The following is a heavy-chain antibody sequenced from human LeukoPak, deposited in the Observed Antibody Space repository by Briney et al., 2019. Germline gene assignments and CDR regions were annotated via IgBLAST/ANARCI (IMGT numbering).Heavy chain of an antibody. CDR2: IYYSGST. Sequence: SETLSLTCTVSGGSISSYYWSWIRQPPGKGLEWIGYIYYSGSTNYNPSLKSRVTISVDTSKNQFSLKLSSVTAADTAVYYCARQARGGPPDAFGIWGQGTMVTVSS. CDR1: GGSISSYY. CDR3: ARQARGGPPDAFGI. D-gene: IGHD3-16*01. J-gene: IGHJ3*02. V-gene: IGHV4-59*08.